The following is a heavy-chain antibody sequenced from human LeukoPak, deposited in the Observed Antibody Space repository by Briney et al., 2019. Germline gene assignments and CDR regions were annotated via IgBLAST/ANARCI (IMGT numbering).Heavy chain of an antibody. J-gene: IGHJ4*02. CDR1: GFTFSRYW. V-gene: IGHV3-74*01. Sequence: GGSLRLSCAASGFTFSRYWMHWVRQALGKGLAWVSRINHDGSAATYADSVEGRFTISRDNAKNTLYLQMNSLRAEDTAIYYCTRAEIAVAGPFDYWGQGTLVTVSS. D-gene: IGHD6-19*01. CDR3: TRAEIAVAGPFDY. CDR2: INHDGSAA.